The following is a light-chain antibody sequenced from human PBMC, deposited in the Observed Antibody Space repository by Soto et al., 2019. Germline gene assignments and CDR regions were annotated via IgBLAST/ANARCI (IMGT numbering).Light chain of an antibody. Sequence: IQLTQSPSFLSASVGDRVTITCRASQGISSYLAWYQQKPGKAPKLLIYAASTLQSGVPSRFSGGGSGTEFTLTISSLQPEDFATYYCQQLNSYPLTFGRGTKVAIK. CDR1: QGISSY. CDR2: AAS. V-gene: IGKV1-9*01. CDR3: QQLNSYPLT. J-gene: IGKJ4*01.